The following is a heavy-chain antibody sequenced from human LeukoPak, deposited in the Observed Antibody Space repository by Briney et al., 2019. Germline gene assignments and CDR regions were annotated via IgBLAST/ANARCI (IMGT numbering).Heavy chain of an antibody. V-gene: IGHV4-34*01. Sequence: XXAXYGGSFSGCYXSWIRQPPGKGLXWIGEINHSGSTNYNPSLKSRVTISVETSKNQFSLKLSSVTAADTAVYYCARHKGPGVVVSDWFDPWGQGTLVTVSS. CDR3: ARHKGPGVVVSDWFDP. J-gene: IGHJ5*02. D-gene: IGHD2-15*01. CDR2: INHSGST. CDR1: GGSFSGCY.